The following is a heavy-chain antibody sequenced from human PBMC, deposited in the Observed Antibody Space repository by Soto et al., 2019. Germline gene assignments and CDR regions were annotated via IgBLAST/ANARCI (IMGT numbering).Heavy chain of an antibody. CDR2: ISGSGGST. CDR3: AKGRGLIVGATNDAFGI. V-gene: IGHV3-23*01. CDR1: GFTFSSYA. J-gene: IGHJ3*02. Sequence: PGGSLRLSCAASGFTFSSYAMSWVRQAPGKGLEWVSAISGSGGSTYYADSVKGRFTISRDNSKNTLYLQMNSLRAEDTAVYYCAKGRGLIVGATNDAFGIWGQGTMVTVSS. D-gene: IGHD1-26*01.